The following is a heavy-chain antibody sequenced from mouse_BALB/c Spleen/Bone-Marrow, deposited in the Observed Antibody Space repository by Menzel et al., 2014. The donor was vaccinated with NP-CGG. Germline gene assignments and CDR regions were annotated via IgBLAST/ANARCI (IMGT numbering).Heavy chain of an antibody. D-gene: IGHD2-2*01. V-gene: IGHV1-4*02. CDR1: GYTFTSCT. CDR3: ARDGYGAMDY. CDR2: INPSSGYT. J-gene: IGHJ4*01. Sequence: QVQLQQSAAELARPGASVKMSCKASGYTFTSCTMHWVKQRPGQGLEWIGYINPSSGYTEYNQKFKDKTTLTADKSSSTAYMQLSSLTSEDSAVYYCARDGYGAMDYWGQGTSVTVSS.